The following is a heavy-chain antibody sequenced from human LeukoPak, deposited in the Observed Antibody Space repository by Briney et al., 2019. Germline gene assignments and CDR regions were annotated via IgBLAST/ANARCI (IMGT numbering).Heavy chain of an antibody. Sequence: GGSLRLSCAASGFTVSSNYVSWVRQAPGKGLEWVSVIYSGGSTYYADSVKGRFTISRDNSKNTLYLQMNSLRAEDTAVYYCARAVAEQEAAFDIWGQGTMVTVSS. J-gene: IGHJ3*02. CDR1: GFTVSSNY. D-gene: IGHD6-19*01. CDR2: IYSGGST. CDR3: ARAVAEQEAAFDI. V-gene: IGHV3-53*01.